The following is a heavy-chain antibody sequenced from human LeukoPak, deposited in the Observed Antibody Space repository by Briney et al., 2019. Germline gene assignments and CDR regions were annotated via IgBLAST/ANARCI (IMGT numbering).Heavy chain of an antibody. D-gene: IGHD6-19*01. Sequence: PGGSLRLSCAASGFTVSTNYMSWVRQAPGKGLEWVSVIYSGGSTYYADSVKGRFTISRDNFKNTLYLQMNSLRAGDRALYYCAKDVTESSGWYLDYWGQGTLVTVSS. CDR3: AKDVTESSGWYLDY. V-gene: IGHV3-66*01. CDR1: GFTVSTNY. CDR2: IYSGGST. J-gene: IGHJ4*02.